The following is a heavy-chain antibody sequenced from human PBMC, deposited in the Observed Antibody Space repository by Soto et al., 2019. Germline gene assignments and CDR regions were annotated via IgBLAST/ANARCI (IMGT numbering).Heavy chain of an antibody. J-gene: IGHJ6*01. CDR2: ISSNGGTT. V-gene: IGHV3-64D*06. Sequence: PGVTLRLSGSASGCSFSSYAMHWVRQAPGKGLEHVSAISSNGGTTYYADSVKGRFSISRDNSKNTLYRQMSSLRAEDTAVYYCVKDAVELVGGSGFGMSVWRIRRRVTAAS. CDR3: VKDAVELVGGSGFGMSV. D-gene: IGHD3-10*01. CDR1: GCSFSSYA.